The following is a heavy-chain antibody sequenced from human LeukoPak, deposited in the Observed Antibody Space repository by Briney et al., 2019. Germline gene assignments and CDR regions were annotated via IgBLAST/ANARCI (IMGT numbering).Heavy chain of an antibody. CDR2: IYHTGST. CDR3: ARGIREYFDS. V-gene: IGHV4-59*01. Sequence: SETLSLTCTVTRGSISSYYWTWIRQAPGKGLEWIGNIYHTGSTKYNPSLQSRVTLSVDTSKNQFSLRLTSVTAADTAVYFCARGIREYFDSWGQGTQVTVSS. J-gene: IGHJ4*02. CDR1: RGSISSYY.